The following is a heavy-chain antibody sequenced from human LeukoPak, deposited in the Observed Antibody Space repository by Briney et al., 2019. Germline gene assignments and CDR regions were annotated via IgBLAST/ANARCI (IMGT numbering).Heavy chain of an antibody. D-gene: IGHD6-13*01. CDR1: GFTFSCYT. J-gene: IGHJ3*02. CDR2: ISSSGSSI. Sequence: TGGSLRLSCAASGFTFSCYTMTWVRQAPGKGLEWVSAISSSGSSIYYADSVKGRFTISRDNSKNSLYLQMDSLRAEDTAVYFCARDPFYASWYGAFDIWGQGTMVTVSS. CDR3: ARDPFYASWYGAFDI. V-gene: IGHV3-23*01.